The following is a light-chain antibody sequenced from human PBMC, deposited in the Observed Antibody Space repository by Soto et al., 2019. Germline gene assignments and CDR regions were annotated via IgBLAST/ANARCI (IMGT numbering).Light chain of an antibody. CDR2: GAS. CDR1: QSVSSN. CDR3: QQYNNWPPIT. J-gene: IGKJ5*01. Sequence: IVMPQSPAPLSVSPGEGVNISCRASQSVSSNLAWYQQRPGQAPRLLIYGASTRATGIPARFSGSGSGTEFTLTISSLQSEDFAVYYCQQYNNWPPITFGQGTRLEIK. V-gene: IGKV3-15*01.